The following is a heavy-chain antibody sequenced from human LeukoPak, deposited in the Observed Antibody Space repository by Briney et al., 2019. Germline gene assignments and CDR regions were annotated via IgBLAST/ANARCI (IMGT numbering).Heavy chain of an antibody. Sequence: SETLSLTCAVYGGSFSGYYWSWIRQPPGKGLEWSGEINHSGSTNYNPSLKSRVTISVDTSKNQFSLKLSSVTAADTAVYYCARATRGYQTPRRSYYYMDVWGKGTTVTVSS. D-gene: IGHD3-16*02. J-gene: IGHJ6*03. V-gene: IGHV4-34*01. CDR2: INHSGST. CDR3: ARATRGYQTPRRSYYYMDV. CDR1: GGSFSGYY.